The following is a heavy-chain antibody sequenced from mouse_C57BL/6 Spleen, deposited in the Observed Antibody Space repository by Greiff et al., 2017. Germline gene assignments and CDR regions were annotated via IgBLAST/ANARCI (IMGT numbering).Heavy chain of an antibody. J-gene: IGHJ2*01. V-gene: IGHV1-64*01. D-gene: IGHD1-1*01. CDR1: GYPFTSYW. Sequence: QVQLQQPGAELVKPGASVKLSCKASGYPFTSYWMHWVQQRPGQGLEWLGMIHPNGGSTNYNEKFKSKATLTVDKSSSTAYMKLSSLTSEDAAVYYCARSLHSRSYDMDYWGQGTTRTVSS. CDR2: IHPNGGST. CDR3: ARSLHSRSYDMDY.